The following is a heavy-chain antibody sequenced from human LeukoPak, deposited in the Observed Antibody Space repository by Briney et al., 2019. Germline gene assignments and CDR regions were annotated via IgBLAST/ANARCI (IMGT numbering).Heavy chain of an antibody. D-gene: IGHD3-16*01. J-gene: IGHJ6*03. Sequence: GGSLRLSCAASGFTFSSYAMSWVRQAPGKGLEWVSAISGSGGSTYYADSVKGRFTISRDNSKNTLYLQMNSLRAEDTALYYCARQGESRTSYYYYYYMDVWGKGTTVTVSS. CDR3: ARQGESRTSYYYYYYMDV. V-gene: IGHV3-23*01. CDR2: ISGSGGST. CDR1: GFTFSSYA.